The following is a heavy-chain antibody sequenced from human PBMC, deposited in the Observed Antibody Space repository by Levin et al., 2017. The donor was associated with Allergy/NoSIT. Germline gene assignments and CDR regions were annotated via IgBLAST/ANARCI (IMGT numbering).Heavy chain of an antibody. CDR2: ISSDGDYI. J-gene: IGHJ3*01. CDR1: GFSFSSYT. V-gene: IGHV3-21*04. CDR3: ARDWGKRGYCTTSNCADAFDV. D-gene: IGHD2-8*01. Sequence: GESLKISCAASGFSFSSYTMNWVRQAPGKGLEWVSSISSDGDYIFYVDSVKGRFTISRDNAKNSLYLQMNSLRAEDAAAYFCARDWGKRGYCTTSNCADAFDVWGQGTMVTVSS.